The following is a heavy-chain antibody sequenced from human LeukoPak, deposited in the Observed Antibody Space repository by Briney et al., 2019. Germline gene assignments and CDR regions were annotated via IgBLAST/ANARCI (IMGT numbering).Heavy chain of an antibody. CDR3: ASLYYDILTGHQDAFDI. J-gene: IGHJ3*02. Sequence: SKTLSLSCTVSGGSISSYYGSWIRQPTGKGLEWIGYIYYSGSTNYNPSLKSRVTISVDTSKNQFSLKLSSVTAADTAVYYCASLYYDILTGHQDAFDIWGQGTMVTVSS. CDR2: IYYSGST. V-gene: IGHV4-59*08. D-gene: IGHD3-9*01. CDR1: GGSISSYY.